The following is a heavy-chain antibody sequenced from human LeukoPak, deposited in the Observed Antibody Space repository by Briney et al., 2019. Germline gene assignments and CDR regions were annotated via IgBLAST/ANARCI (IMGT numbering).Heavy chain of an antibody. CDR3: ARGGTTVTPLKV. J-gene: IGHJ4*02. CDR2: ISAYNGNT. V-gene: IGHV1-18*01. D-gene: IGHD4-17*01. CDR1: GYTFSSYG. Sequence: ASVKVSCKASGYTFSSYGSNWVRQAPGQGLEWMGWISAYNGNTNYAQNLQGRVTMTTDTSTSTAYMELRSLRSDDTAVYYCARGGTTVTPLKVWGQGTLVTVSS.